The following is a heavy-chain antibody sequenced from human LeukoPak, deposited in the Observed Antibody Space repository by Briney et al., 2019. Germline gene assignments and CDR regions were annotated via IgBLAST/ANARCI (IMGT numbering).Heavy chain of an antibody. CDR3: AKDLFSTLRRWWVIDAFDI. Sequence: PGRSLRLSCAASGFTFSSYGMHWVRQAPGKGLEWVAVISYDGSNKYYADSVKGRFTISRDNSKNTLYLQMNSLRAEDTAVYYCAKDLFSTLRRWWVIDAFDIWGQGTMVTVSS. D-gene: IGHD2-15*01. CDR2: ISYDGSNK. J-gene: IGHJ3*02. V-gene: IGHV3-30*18. CDR1: GFTFSSYG.